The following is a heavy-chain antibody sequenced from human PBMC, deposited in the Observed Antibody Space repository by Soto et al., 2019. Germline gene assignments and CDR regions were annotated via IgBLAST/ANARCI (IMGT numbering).Heavy chain of an antibody. D-gene: IGHD3-9*01. CDR2: IKKDGTEK. V-gene: IGHV3-7*03. CDR3: ARGPSYSDYSNDWFCDS. J-gene: IGHJ4*02. CDR1: GFTFSGYW. Sequence: GGSLRLSCAASGFTFSGYWMTWVRQAPGKGLEWVADIKKDGTEKYYVDSVKGRFTISRDNDKKSVYLQMNGLTVEDTAVYRCARGPSYSDYSNDWFCDSWGQGA.